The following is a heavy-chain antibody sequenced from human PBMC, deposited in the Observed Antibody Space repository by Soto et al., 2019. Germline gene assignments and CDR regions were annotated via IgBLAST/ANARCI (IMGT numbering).Heavy chain of an antibody. Sequence: ASVKVSCKASGYTFTGYYMHWVRQAPGQGLEWMGWINPNSGGTNYAQKFQGWVTMTRDTSISTAYMELSRLRSDDTAVYYCARSSPYYYGSGSYYMAAGEHYGMAVWGRGTKVTGSS. J-gene: IGHJ6*02. D-gene: IGHD3-10*01. CDR1: GYTFTGYY. CDR2: INPNSGGT. CDR3: ARSSPYYYGSGSYYMAAGEHYGMAV. V-gene: IGHV1-2*04.